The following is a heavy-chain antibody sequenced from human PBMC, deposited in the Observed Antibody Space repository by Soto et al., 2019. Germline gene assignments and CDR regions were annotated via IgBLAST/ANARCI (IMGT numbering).Heavy chain of an antibody. D-gene: IGHD5-12*01. Sequence: SETLSLTCTVSGGSISSYYWSWIRQPPGKGLEWIGYIYYSGSTNYNPSLKSRVTISVDTSKSQFSLKLSSVTAADTAVYYCARGGGYDYDWFDPWGQGTLVTVSS. CDR2: IYYSGST. CDR1: GGSISSYY. CDR3: ARGGGYDYDWFDP. V-gene: IGHV4-59*01. J-gene: IGHJ5*02.